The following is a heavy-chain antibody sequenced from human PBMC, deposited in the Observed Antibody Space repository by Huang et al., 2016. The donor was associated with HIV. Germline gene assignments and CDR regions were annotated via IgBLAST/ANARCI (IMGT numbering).Heavy chain of an antibody. CDR2: IIPNTGNP. V-gene: IGHV7-4-1*02. CDR1: GYTFIDYG. CDR3: ARVSTDFCSGYSRGYFYYFYMNV. Sequence: QVQLVQSGSESKKPGASVKMSCKAFGYTFIDYGLNWVRQVPGQGLQWKGWIIPNTGNPTYAQGFTGRLGFSLDTSVNTAFLEITSLKTEDTAIYYCARVSTDFCSGYSRGYFYYFYMNVWGRGTSVTVSS. J-gene: IGHJ6*03. D-gene: IGHD3-22*01.